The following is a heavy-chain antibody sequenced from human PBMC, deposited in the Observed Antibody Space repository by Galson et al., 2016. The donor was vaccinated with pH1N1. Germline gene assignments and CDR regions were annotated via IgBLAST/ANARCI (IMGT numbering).Heavy chain of an antibody. Sequence: SLRLSCAASGLTFSSYAMHWVRQAPGRGLEWVSTITGSGGSTYYPDSVKGRFTISRDNSKNPLYLQMNSLRAEDTAVYHCAKAYSSSPGYYFEYWGQGALVTVSS. CDR3: AKAYSSSPGYYFEY. D-gene: IGHD6-6*01. CDR2: ITGSGGST. CDR1: GLTFSSYA. J-gene: IGHJ4*02. V-gene: IGHV3-23*01.